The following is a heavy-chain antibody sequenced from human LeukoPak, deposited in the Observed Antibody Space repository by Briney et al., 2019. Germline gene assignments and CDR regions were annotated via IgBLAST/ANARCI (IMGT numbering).Heavy chain of an antibody. D-gene: IGHD2-21*02. CDR3: ARDGAYCGGDCYSDY. J-gene: IGHJ4*02. V-gene: IGHV4-4*07. Sequence: KPSETLSLTCTVSGGSISSYYWSWIRQPAGKGLEWIGRIYTSGSTNYNPSLKSRVTISVDKSKNQFSLKLSSVTAADTAVYYCARDGAYCGGDCYSDYWGQGTLVTVSS. CDR1: GGSISSYY. CDR2: IYTSGST.